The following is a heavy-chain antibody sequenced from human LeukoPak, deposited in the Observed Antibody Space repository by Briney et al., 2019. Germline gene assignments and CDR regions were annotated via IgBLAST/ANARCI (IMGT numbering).Heavy chain of an antibody. J-gene: IGHJ3*02. Sequence: PGGSLRLSCAASGFTFSSYAMSWVRQASGKGLEWVSGISGSGGSTYYADSVKGRFTISRDNSKNTLYLQMNSLRAEDTAVYYCAKGLGNWGPGDAFDIWGQGTMVTVSS. CDR1: GFTFSSYA. CDR3: AKGLGNWGPGDAFDI. V-gene: IGHV3-23*01. D-gene: IGHD7-27*01. CDR2: ISGSGGST.